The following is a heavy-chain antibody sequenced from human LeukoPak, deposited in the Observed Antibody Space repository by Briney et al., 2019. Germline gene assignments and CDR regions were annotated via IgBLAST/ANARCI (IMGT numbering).Heavy chain of an antibody. CDR2: IYYSGST. CDR1: GGSISNYY. V-gene: IGHV4-59*01. Sequence: SETLSLTCIVSGGSISNYYWSWLRQPPGKGLEWIGYIYYSGSTNYNPSLKGRVTISVDTSKNQFLLKLSSVTAADTAVYYCAAGSSGYTDAFDIWGQGTLVTVSS. CDR3: AAGSSGYTDAFDI. J-gene: IGHJ4*02. D-gene: IGHD3-22*01.